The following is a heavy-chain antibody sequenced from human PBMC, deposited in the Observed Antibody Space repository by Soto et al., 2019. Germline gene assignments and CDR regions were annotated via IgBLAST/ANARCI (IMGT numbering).Heavy chain of an antibody. D-gene: IGHD3-22*01. Sequence: ASVKVSCKASGGNFIDYAFSWVRQAPGQGLEWMGGIIPIIATADYAQKFQGRVTITADESTRTAYMEVTSLTSEDTAVYFCAGTYDTSGDYPYYFDYWGQGTPVTVSS. V-gene: IGHV1-69*13. CDR2: IIPIIATA. J-gene: IGHJ4*02. CDR1: GGNFIDYA. CDR3: AGTYDTSGDYPYYFDY.